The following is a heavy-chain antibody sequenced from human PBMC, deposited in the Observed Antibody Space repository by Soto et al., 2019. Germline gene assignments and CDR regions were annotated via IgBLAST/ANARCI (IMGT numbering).Heavy chain of an antibody. J-gene: IGHJ4*02. Sequence: QVQLVQSGAEVKKPGASVKVSCKASGYTFTSYGISWVRQAPGQGLEWMGWISAYNGNTNYAQKRQVRVGMTTVSATSTAGMGMGGMRSADRAGDYCGGGGAGGCCGGSCYSRGGADYWGQGALVTVSS. D-gene: IGHD2-15*01. CDR2: ISAYNGNT. CDR1: GYTFTSYG. V-gene: IGHV1-18*01. CDR3: GGGGAGGCCGGSCYSRGGADY.